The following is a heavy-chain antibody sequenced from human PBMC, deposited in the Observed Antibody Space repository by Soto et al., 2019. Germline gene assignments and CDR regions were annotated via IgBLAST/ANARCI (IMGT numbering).Heavy chain of an antibody. J-gene: IGHJ4*02. CDR1: GYTFTSYG. D-gene: IGHD3-9*01. V-gene: IGHV1-18*01. CDR3: ARDWGYFDWLLPIDY. Sequence: ASVKVSCKASGYTFTSYGISWVRQAPGQGLEWMGWISAYNGNTNYAQKLQGRVTMTTDTSTSTAYMELRSLRSDDTAVYYCARDWGYFDWLLPIDYWGQGTLVTVSS. CDR2: ISAYNGNT.